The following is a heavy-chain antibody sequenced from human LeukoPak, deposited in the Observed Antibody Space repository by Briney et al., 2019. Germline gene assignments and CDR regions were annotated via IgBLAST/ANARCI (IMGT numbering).Heavy chain of an antibody. J-gene: IGHJ5*02. D-gene: IGHD3-22*01. CDR3: AKYTSSGWNWFDP. Sequence: PSQTLSLTCTVSGGSIRSGGYYWSWTRQHPGKGLEWIGYIYYSGSTYYNPSLKSRVTTSVDMSENQFSLKLSSVTAADTAVYYCAKYTSSGWNWFDPWGQGTLVTVSS. CDR1: GGSIRSGGYY. CDR2: IYYSGST. V-gene: IGHV4-31*03.